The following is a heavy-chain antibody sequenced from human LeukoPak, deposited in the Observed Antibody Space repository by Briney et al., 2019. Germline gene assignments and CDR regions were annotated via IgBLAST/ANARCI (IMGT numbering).Heavy chain of an antibody. D-gene: IGHD2-2*02. CDR3: ARYCSSTSCYRPP. V-gene: IGHV3-15*01. Sequence: PGGSLRLSCAASGFIFSNAWMTWVRQAPGKGLEWVGRTKSKTDGGTTDYAAPVKGRFTISRDDSKNTLYLHLTSLKTEDTAVYYCARYCSSTSCYRPPWGQGTLVTVSS. J-gene: IGHJ5*02. CDR1: GFIFSNAW. CDR2: TKSKTDGGTT.